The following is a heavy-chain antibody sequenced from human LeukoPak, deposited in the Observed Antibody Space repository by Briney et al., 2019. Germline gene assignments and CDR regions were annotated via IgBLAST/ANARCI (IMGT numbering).Heavy chain of an antibody. V-gene: IGHV4-34*01. CDR3: ARKKSRARYYYDSSGYYYGSTHFDY. Sequence: SETLSLTCAVYGGSFSGYYWSWIRQPPGKGLEWIGEINHSGSTNYNPSLKSRVTISVDTSKNQFSLKLSSVTAADTAVYYCARKKSRARYYYDSSGYYYGSTHFDYWGQGTLVTVSS. CDR2: INHSGST. CDR1: GGSFSGYY. D-gene: IGHD3-22*01. J-gene: IGHJ4*02.